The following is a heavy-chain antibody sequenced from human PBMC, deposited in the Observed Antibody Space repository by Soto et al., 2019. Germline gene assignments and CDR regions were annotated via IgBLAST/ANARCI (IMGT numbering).Heavy chain of an antibody. J-gene: IGHJ4*02. Sequence: SETLSLTCAVYGGSFSGYYWSWIRQPPGKGLEWIGEINHSGSTNYNPSLKSRVTISVDTSKNQFSLKLSSVTAADTAVYYCAREINNHSDYWGEGTLVTXSS. V-gene: IGHV4-34*01. D-gene: IGHD1-20*01. CDR2: INHSGST. CDR1: GGSFSGYY. CDR3: AREINNHSDY.